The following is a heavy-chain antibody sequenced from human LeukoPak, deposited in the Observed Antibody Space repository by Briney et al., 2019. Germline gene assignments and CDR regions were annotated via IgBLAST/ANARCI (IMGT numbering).Heavy chain of an antibody. CDR3: ARGTYYYDKNAFDI. D-gene: IGHD3-22*01. CDR1: GGSISSYY. J-gene: IGHJ3*02. V-gene: IGHV4-59*01. Sequence: SETLSLTCTVSGGSISSYYWSWIRQPPGKGLEWIGYIYSSGSTNYNPALKSRVTISVDTSKNQFSLKLNSVTAADTAVYYCARGTYYYDKNAFDIWGQGTMVTVSS. CDR2: IYSSGST.